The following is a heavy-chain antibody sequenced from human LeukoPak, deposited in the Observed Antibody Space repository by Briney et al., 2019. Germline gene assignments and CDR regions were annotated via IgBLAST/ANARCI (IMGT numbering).Heavy chain of an antibody. CDR2: TYYRTKWYN. J-gene: IGHJ4*02. CDR1: GDSVSSNSAA. Sequence: SQTLSLTCAISGDSVSSNSAAWNWIRQSPSRGLEWLGRTYYRTKWYNDYAVSVKSRITINPDTSKTQFSLQLNSVTPEDTAVYYCARDLPYHYGSGSYYNWGQGTLVTVSS. D-gene: IGHD3-10*01. CDR3: ARDLPYHYGSGSYYN. V-gene: IGHV6-1*01.